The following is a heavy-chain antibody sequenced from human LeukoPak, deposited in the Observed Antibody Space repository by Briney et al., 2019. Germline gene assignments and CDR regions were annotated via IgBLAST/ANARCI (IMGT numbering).Heavy chain of an antibody. Sequence: SQTLSLTCTVSGGSISSGSYYWSWIRQPAGKGLEWIGRIYTSGSTNYNPSLKSRVTISVDTSKNQFSLKLSSVTAADTAVYYCARHDWVAVAGTCDYWGQGTLVTVSS. CDR3: ARHDWVAVAGTCDY. CDR1: GGSISSGSYY. D-gene: IGHD6-19*01. J-gene: IGHJ4*02. CDR2: IYTSGST. V-gene: IGHV4-61*02.